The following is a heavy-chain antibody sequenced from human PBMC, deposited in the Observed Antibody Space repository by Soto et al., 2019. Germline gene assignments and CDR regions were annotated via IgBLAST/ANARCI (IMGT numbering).Heavy chain of an antibody. CDR2: ISGSGGST. Sequence: GGSLRLSCAASGFTFSSYAMSWVRQAPGKGLEWVSAISGSGGSTYYADSVKGRLTISRDNSKNTLYLQMNSLRAEDTAVYYCAKDTTVSRYWYFDYWGQGTLVTVSS. CDR3: AKDTTVSRYWYFDY. D-gene: IGHD2-8*02. J-gene: IGHJ4*02. V-gene: IGHV3-23*01. CDR1: GFTFSSYA.